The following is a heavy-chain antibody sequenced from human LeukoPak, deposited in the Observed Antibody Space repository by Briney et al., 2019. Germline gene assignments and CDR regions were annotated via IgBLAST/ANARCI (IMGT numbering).Heavy chain of an antibody. CDR2: IRPNSGGT. Sequence: GASVKVSCKASGYTFGAYYMYWVRQAPGQGLEWMGWIRPNSGGTNYTQKFQGRVTMTRDTSINTAYMELSRLTSDDTAVYFCARGVTGRYCSSTSCHWRAWFDPWGQGTLVTVSS. V-gene: IGHV1-2*02. CDR3: ARGVTGRYCSSTSCHWRAWFDP. J-gene: IGHJ5*02. D-gene: IGHD2-2*01. CDR1: GYTFGAYY.